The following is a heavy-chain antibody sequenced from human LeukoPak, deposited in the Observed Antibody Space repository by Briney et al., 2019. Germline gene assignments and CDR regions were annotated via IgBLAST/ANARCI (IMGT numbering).Heavy chain of an antibody. J-gene: IGHJ5*02. CDR2: IIGDGSAK. CDR3: ATSHDSAGNT. D-gene: IGHD2-15*01. V-gene: IGHV3-7*01. Sequence: GGSLRLSCAPSGFTFSSYWMRWVRQAPGKGLEWVTNIIGDGSAKYYVDSVKGRFTISRDDAKNSLYLQMSSLRVEDTAVYYCATSHDSAGNTWGQGTLVTVSS. CDR1: GFTFSSYW.